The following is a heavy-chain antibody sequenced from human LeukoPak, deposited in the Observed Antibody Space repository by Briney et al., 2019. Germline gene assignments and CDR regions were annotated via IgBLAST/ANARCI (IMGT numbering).Heavy chain of an antibody. V-gene: IGHV4-59*01. CDR2: IYYSGST. J-gene: IGHJ4*02. D-gene: IGHD5-24*01. CDR3: AGYKRIPLDY. CDR1: GGSISSYY. Sequence: SETLSLTCTVSGGSISSYYWSWIGQPPGKGLEWIGYIYYSGSTNYSPSLKSRVTVSVDTSKNQFSLRLSSVTAADTAVYYCAGYKRIPLDYWGQGTLVTVSS.